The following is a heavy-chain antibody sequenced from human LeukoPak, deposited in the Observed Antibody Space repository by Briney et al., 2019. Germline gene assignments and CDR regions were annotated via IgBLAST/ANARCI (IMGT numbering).Heavy chain of an antibody. CDR1: GGSISSSSYY. D-gene: IGHD4-11*01. V-gene: IGHV4-39*01. Sequence: KPSETLSLTCTVSGGSISSSSYYWGWIRQPPGKGLEWIGSIYYSGSTYYNPSLKSRVTISVDTSKNQFSLKLSSVTAAGTAVYYCASLPPGLQSGRNWFDPWGQGTLVTVSS. J-gene: IGHJ5*02. CDR2: IYYSGST. CDR3: ASLPPGLQSGRNWFDP.